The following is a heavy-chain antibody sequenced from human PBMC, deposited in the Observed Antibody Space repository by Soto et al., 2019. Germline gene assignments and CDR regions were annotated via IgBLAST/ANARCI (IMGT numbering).Heavy chain of an antibody. CDR3: ARSITRFREWLFDY. CDR1: GYTFTTYG. J-gene: IGHJ4*02. D-gene: IGHD3-3*01. CDR2: INPSDGTT. V-gene: IGHV1-46*03. Sequence: ASVKVSCKASGYTFTTYGISWVRQAPGQGLEWMGMINPSDGTTFYPQKFQGRVTMTRDTSTSTVYMELSSPRSEDTAVYYWARSITRFREWLFDYWGQGTLVTVSS.